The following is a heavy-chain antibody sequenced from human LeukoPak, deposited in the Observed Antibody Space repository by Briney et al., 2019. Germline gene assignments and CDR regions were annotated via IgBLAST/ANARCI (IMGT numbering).Heavy chain of an antibody. Sequence: GGALRLSCASSGFTFSYYLMTWVRQAPGKGLEWLANIKTDGSEKYYVDSVKGRFTISRDNANNSLYLQMDSLRVEDSAVYFFASYLYWWSDLGFWGQGTLVTVSS. CDR3: ASYLYWWSDLGF. V-gene: IGHV3-7*01. D-gene: IGHD2-8*02. CDR2: IKTDGSEK. J-gene: IGHJ4*02. CDR1: GFTFSYYL.